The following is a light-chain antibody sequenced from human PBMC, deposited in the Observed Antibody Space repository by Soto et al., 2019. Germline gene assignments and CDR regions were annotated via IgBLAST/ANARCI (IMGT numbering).Light chain of an antibody. J-gene: IGKJ1*01. V-gene: IGKV1-5*01. CDR2: HAS. Sequence: IQMTQSPSTLPASVGDRVTITCRASQSISNWLAWYQQTPGTAPKVLIYHASNLQSGVPSRFSGSGSGTEFALTISSLQPDDFATYYCQQYNSYSFGQGTKVDIK. CDR3: QQYNSYS. CDR1: QSISNW.